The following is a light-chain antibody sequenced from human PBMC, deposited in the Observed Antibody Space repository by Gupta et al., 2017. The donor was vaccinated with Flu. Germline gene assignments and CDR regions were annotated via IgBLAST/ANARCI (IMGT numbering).Light chain of an antibody. Sequence: DIVLTQSPYTLSFSPGESATLSCWASQSVGSSYLAWYQQKPGQAPRLLIYGASSRATGIPDRFSGSGSGTDFTLTISRLEPEDFAVYYCQQYGHSPPGTFGHGTKVDIK. V-gene: IGKV3-20*01. CDR2: GAS. CDR3: QQYGHSPPGT. J-gene: IGKJ3*01. CDR1: QSVGSSY.